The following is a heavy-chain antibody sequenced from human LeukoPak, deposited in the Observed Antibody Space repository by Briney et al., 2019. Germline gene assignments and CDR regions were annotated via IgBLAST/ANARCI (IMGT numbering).Heavy chain of an antibody. D-gene: IGHD5-18*01. CDR2: IYHSGST. Sequence: SETLSLTCTVSGYSISSGYYWGWIRQPPGKGLEWIGSIYHSGSTYYNPSLKSRVTISVDTSKNQFSLKLSSVTAADTAVYYCARAGGHSYGYGAGDAFDIWGQGTMVTVSS. CDR1: GYSISSGYY. V-gene: IGHV4-38-2*02. CDR3: ARAGGHSYGYGAGDAFDI. J-gene: IGHJ3*02.